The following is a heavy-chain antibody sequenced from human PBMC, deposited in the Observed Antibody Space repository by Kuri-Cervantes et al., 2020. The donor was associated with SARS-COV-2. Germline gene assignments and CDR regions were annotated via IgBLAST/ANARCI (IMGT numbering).Heavy chain of an antibody. J-gene: IGHJ6*02. CDR2: ISNAGRTE. CDR1: GFTVSSHV. V-gene: IGHV3-30*04. CDR3: ARDPHGMDV. Sequence: GESLRLSCAAAGFTVSSHVMHWVRQAQGKGLEWVTVISNAGRTEHYADSVKGRFTISRGKAKHTLYLQMNSLRPEDTAVYYCARDPHGMDVWGQGTMVTVSS.